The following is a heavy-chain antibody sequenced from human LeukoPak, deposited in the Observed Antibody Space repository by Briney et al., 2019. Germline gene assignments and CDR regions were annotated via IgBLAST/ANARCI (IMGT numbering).Heavy chain of an antibody. CDR2: IIPIFGTA. CDR1: GYTFTDYY. Sequence: ASVKVSCKASGYTFTDYYMHWVRQAPGQGLEWMGGIIPIFGTANYAQKLQGRVTMTTDTSTSTAYMELRSLRSDDTAVYYCARDGPLIAARLFDYWGQGTLVTVSS. D-gene: IGHD6-6*01. V-gene: IGHV1-18*04. J-gene: IGHJ4*02. CDR3: ARDGPLIAARLFDY.